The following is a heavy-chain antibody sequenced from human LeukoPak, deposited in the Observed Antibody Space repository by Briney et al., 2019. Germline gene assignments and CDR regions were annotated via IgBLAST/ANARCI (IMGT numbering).Heavy chain of an antibody. CDR1: GFTVSSNY. J-gene: IGHJ4*02. CDR2: IYSGGST. CDR3: ARVPFTASLGDYFDY. D-gene: IGHD3-16*01. V-gene: IGHV3-66*01. Sequence: PGGSLRLSCAASGFTVSSNYMSWVRQAPGKGLEWVSVIYSGGSTYYADSVKGRFTISRDKSNGTVYLQLNSLRTEDTAVYFCARVPFTASLGDYFDYWGQGALVTVSS.